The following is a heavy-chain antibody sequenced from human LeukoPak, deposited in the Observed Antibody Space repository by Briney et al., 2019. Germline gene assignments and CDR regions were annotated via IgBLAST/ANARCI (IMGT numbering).Heavy chain of an antibody. CDR3: AVLTGYYYFDY. D-gene: IGHD3-9*01. CDR1: GGSISSSSYY. CDR2: IHFSGNT. J-gene: IGHJ4*02. Sequence: SETLSLTCTVSGGSISSSSYYWGWIRQPPGKGLEWIGGIHFSGNTNYSLSLKSRVTISVDTSKNQFSLKLNSVTAADTAVYYCAVLTGYYYFDYWGQGTLVTVSS. V-gene: IGHV4-39*07.